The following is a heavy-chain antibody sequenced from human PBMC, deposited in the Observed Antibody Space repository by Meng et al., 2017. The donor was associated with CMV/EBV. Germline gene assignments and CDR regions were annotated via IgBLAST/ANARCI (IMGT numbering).Heavy chain of an antibody. D-gene: IGHD1-1*01. J-gene: IGHJ6*02. CDR2: ISSSSSYI. CDR1: GFTFSSYS. CDR3: ARRYNWNDGSWGIVVGEDWTPTNYYYYGMDV. V-gene: IGHV3-21*01. Sequence: GSLRLSCAASGFTFSSYSINWVRQAPGKGLEWVSSISSSSSYIYYADSVKGRFTISRDNAKNSLYLQMNSLRAEDTAVYYCARRYNWNDGSWGIVVGEDWTPTNYYYYGMDVWGQGTTVTVSS.